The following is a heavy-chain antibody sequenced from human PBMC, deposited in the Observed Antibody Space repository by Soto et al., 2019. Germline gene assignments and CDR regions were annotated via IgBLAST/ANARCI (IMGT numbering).Heavy chain of an antibody. CDR1: GFTFSSYS. J-gene: IGHJ4*02. D-gene: IGHD1-26*01. V-gene: IGHV3-48*02. Sequence: EVQLVESGGGLVQPGGSLRLSCAASGFTFSSYSMNWVRQATGKGLEWVSYISSSSSTIYYADSVKGRFTISRDNAKNSLYLQMNSLRDEDTAVYYCARGSFIVGATQYYFDYWGQGTLVTVSS. CDR3: ARGSFIVGATQYYFDY. CDR2: ISSSSSTI.